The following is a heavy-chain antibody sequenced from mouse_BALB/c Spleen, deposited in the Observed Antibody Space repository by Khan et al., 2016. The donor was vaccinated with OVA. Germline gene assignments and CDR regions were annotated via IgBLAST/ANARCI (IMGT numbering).Heavy chain of an antibody. Sequence: VQLQESGPGLVAPSQSLSITCTISGFSLTSYGIHWVRQPPGKGLEWLVVIWSDGKTTYNSALKSRLNIIKDNSKSQVFLKMNSLQTDDTAMYYCARQIFPGYVDVWGAGTTVTVSS. CDR2: IWSDGKT. J-gene: IGHJ1*01. V-gene: IGHV2-6-1*01. CDR3: ARQIFPGYVDV. CDR1: GFSLTSYG.